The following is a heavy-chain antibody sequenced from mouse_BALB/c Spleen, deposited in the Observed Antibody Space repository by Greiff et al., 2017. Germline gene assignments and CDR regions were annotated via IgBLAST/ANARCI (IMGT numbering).Heavy chain of an antibody. Sequence: VMLVESGPGLVQPSQSLSITCTVSGFSLTSYGVHWVRQSPGKGLEWLGVIWSGGSTDYNAAFISRLSISKDNSKSQVFFKMNSLQANDTAIYYCARKGYGYDGYFDVWGAGTTVTVSS. CDR3: ARKGYGYDGYFDV. D-gene: IGHD2-2*01. CDR2: IWSGGST. J-gene: IGHJ1*01. V-gene: IGHV2-2*02. CDR1: GFSLTSYG.